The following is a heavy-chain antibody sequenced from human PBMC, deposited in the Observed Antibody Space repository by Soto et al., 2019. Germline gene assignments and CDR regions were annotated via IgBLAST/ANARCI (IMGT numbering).Heavy chain of an antibody. D-gene: IGHD3-10*01. Sequence: ASVKVSCKASGYTFTSYAMHWVRQAPGQRLEWMGWINAGNGNTKYSQKFQGRVTITRDTSASTAYMELSSLRSEDTAVYYCARDWKPDRVWSITMVRGVNNWFDPWGQGTLVTVSS. CDR2: INAGNGNT. CDR1: GYTFTSYA. J-gene: IGHJ5*02. V-gene: IGHV1-3*01. CDR3: ARDWKPDRVWSITMVRGVNNWFDP.